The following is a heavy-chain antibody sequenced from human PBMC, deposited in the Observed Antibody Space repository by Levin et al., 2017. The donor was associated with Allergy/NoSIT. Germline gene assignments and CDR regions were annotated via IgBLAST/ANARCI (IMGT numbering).Heavy chain of an antibody. J-gene: IGHJ3*02. D-gene: IGHD3-9*01. Sequence: GGSLRLSCAASGFTFSSYGMHWVRQAPGKGLEWVAVIWYDGSNKYYADSVKGRFTISRDNSKNTLYLQMNSLRAEDTAVYYCARDFDWFRAYAFDIWGQGTMVTVSS. V-gene: IGHV3-33*01. CDR1: GFTFSSYG. CDR3: ARDFDWFRAYAFDI. CDR2: IWYDGSNK.